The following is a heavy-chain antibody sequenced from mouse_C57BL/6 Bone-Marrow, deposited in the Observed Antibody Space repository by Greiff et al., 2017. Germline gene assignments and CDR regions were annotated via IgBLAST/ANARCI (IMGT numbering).Heavy chain of an antibody. Sequence: VQLQQSGAELVRPGASVKLSCTASGFNIKDDYMHWVKQRPEQGLEWIGWFDPETGDTEYASKFQGKAPITADTSSNTAYLQLSSLTSEDTAVYYCTVDGYYPFAYWGQGTLVTVSA. D-gene: IGHD2-3*01. CDR1: GFNIKDDY. J-gene: IGHJ3*01. V-gene: IGHV14-4*01. CDR3: TVDGYYPFAY. CDR2: FDPETGDT.